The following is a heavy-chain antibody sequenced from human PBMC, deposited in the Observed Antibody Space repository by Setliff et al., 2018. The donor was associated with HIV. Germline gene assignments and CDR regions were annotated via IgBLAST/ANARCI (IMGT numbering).Heavy chain of an antibody. CDR1: GYTFTSYA. V-gene: IGHV7-4-1*02. J-gene: IGHJ4*02. Sequence: ASVKVSCKASGYTFTSYALNWVRQAPGQGLEWMGWINTNSGNPMSAQGFSGRFVFSLDTSVSTAYLQISSLKAEDTAVYYCARDLFALEIGGGWAVDYRGQGTLVTVSS. CDR2: INTNSGNP. D-gene: IGHD3-10*01. CDR3: ARDLFALEIGGGWAVDY.